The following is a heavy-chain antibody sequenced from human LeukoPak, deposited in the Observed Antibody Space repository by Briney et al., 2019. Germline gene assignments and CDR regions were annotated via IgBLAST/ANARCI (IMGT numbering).Heavy chain of an antibody. Sequence: SETLSLTCTVSGGSISSYYWSWIRQPPGKGLEWIGYIYYSGSTNYNPSLKSRVTISVDTSKNQFSLRLSSVTAADTAVYYCARLPYDFWSGYYTPGAFDIWGQGTMVTVSS. D-gene: IGHD3-3*01. CDR3: ARLPYDFWSGYYTPGAFDI. CDR2: IYYSGST. CDR1: GGSISSYY. J-gene: IGHJ3*02. V-gene: IGHV4-59*08.